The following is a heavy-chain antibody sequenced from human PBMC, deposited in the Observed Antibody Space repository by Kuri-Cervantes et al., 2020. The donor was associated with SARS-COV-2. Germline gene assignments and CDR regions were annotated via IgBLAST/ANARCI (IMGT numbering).Heavy chain of an antibody. CDR3: ARGPEGVVAY. CDR2: IYYSGST. J-gene: IGHJ4*02. Sequence: SETLSLTCTVSGGSISEGTTYYWAWIRQPPGKGLEWIGSIYYSGSTYYNPSLKSRVTISVDTSKNQFSLNLRFVTATDTAVYYCARGPEGVVAYWGQGTLVTVSS. V-gene: IGHV4-39*01. D-gene: IGHD1-14*01. CDR1: GGSISEGTTYY.